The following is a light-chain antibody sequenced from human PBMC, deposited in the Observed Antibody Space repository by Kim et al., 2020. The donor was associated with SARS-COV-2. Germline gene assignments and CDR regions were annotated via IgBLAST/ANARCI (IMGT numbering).Light chain of an antibody. Sequence: EIVLTQSPGTLSLSPGERATVSCRASQSISSSFLAWYRQKLGQPPTLLIYNTSSRATGIPDRFSGSVSGTDFTLTISKLEPEDLAVYFCQYFGSSPWTFGQGTKVDIK. CDR2: NTS. CDR3: QYFGSSPWT. J-gene: IGKJ1*01. V-gene: IGKV3-20*01. CDR1: QSISSSF.